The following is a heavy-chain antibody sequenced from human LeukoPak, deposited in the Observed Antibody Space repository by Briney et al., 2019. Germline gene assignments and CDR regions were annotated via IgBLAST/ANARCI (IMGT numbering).Heavy chain of an antibody. CDR2: VSYDGSNK. CDR3: ATPEGYGYGYEDY. J-gene: IGHJ4*02. D-gene: IGHD5-18*01. Sequence: GRSLRLSCAASGFTFSSYGMHWVRQAPGKGLGCVAVVSYDGSNKYYADSVKGRFTISRDNSKNTLYLQMNSLRAEDTDVYYCATPEGYGYGYEDYWGQGTLLSVSS. CDR1: GFTFSSYG. V-gene: IGHV3-30*03.